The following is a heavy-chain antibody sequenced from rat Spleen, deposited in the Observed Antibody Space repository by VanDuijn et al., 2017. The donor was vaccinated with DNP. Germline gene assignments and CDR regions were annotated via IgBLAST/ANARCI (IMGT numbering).Heavy chain of an antibody. D-gene: IGHD4-3*01. J-gene: IGHJ2*01. V-gene: IGHV5-22*01. CDR3: VRWNSGHFDY. CDR2: IGSPAYAP. CDR1: GFTFSDYY. Sequence: EVQLVESGGGLVRPGRSLKLSCAASGFTFSDYYMAWVRQAPTKGLEWVAYIGSPAYAPYYTDSVKGRFAISRDNAKSTLYLQMNSLRSEDMATYYCVRWNSGHFDYWGQGVMVTVSS.